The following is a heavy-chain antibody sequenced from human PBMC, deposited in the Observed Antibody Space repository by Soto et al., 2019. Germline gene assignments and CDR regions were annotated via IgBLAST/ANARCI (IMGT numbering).Heavy chain of an antibody. Sequence: QVQVVESGGGVVQPGTSLRLSCAASGFTFNNYGMHWVRQAPGKGLEWVAVIWYDASHKYYADSVKGRFTISRDNSKNTLYLQMRSLRGEDTAVYYCARDKTFGGNIGSAFDSWGQGTLVTVSS. CDR1: GFTFNNYG. CDR3: ARDKTFGGNIGSAFDS. V-gene: IGHV3-33*01. CDR2: IWYDASHK. D-gene: IGHD3-16*01. J-gene: IGHJ4*02.